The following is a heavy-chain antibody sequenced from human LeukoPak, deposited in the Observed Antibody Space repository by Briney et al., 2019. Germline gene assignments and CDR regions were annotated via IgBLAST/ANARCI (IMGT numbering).Heavy chain of an antibody. J-gene: IGHJ4*02. V-gene: IGHV3-30*02. CDR2: IRYDGSNK. CDR1: GFTFSSYG. D-gene: IGHD6-13*01. Sequence: GGSLRLSCAASGFTFSSYGMHWVRQAPGKGLEWVAFIRYDGSNKYYADSVKGRFTISRDNSKNTLYLQMNSLRAEDTAVYYCAREGAAAGSGYYFDYWGQGTLVAVSS. CDR3: AREGAAAGSGYYFDY.